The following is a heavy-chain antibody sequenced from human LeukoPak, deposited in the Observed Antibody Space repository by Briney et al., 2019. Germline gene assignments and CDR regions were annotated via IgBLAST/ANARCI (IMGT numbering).Heavy chain of an antibody. Sequence: ASVKVSCKASGYTFTTYGIGWVRQAPGQGLEWMGWISAYNGNTNYAQKFQGRVTMTTDTSTSTAYMELRSLRSDDTAVYYCARVSRNYDFWSGYDEMYYFDYWGQGTLVTVSS. D-gene: IGHD3-3*01. J-gene: IGHJ4*02. V-gene: IGHV1-18*01. CDR2: ISAYNGNT. CDR1: GYTFTTYG. CDR3: ARVSRNYDFWSGYDEMYYFDY.